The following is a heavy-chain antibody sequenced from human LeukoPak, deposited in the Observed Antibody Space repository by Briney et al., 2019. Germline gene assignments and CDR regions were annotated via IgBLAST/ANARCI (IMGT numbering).Heavy chain of an antibody. CDR3: ARESGGHDY. Sequence: GGSLRLSCAASGFTFSSFAMTWVRQAPGKGLEWVSVISGSGGSTYYADSVKGRFTISRDNSKNTLYLQMNSLRAEDTAIYHCARESGGHDYWGQGTLVTVSS. V-gene: IGHV3-23*01. CDR1: GFTFSSFA. CDR2: ISGSGGST. J-gene: IGHJ4*02. D-gene: IGHD1-1*01.